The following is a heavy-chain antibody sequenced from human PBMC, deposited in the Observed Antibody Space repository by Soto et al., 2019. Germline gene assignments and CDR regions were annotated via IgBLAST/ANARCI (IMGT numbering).Heavy chain of an antibody. J-gene: IGHJ5*01. Sequence: EKQLVESGGGLAQPGRSLRLSCVTSGFYFDNYAMHWVRQAPGKGPEWVSGLSGNSDIVAYADSVKGRFTISRDNAKKSLYLQMNNLRPEDTGLYYCARVRQGCSANNCYFDPWGQGTQVTISS. V-gene: IGHV3-9*01. CDR2: LSGNSDIV. CDR1: GFYFDNYA. D-gene: IGHD1-1*01. CDR3: ARVRQGCSANNCYFDP.